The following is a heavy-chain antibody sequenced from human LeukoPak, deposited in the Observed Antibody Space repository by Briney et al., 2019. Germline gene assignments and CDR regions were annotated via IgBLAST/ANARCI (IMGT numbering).Heavy chain of an antibody. CDR2: ISGSGGST. D-gene: IGHD6-13*01. CDR1: GFTFSSYA. Sequence: GGSLRLSCAASGFTFSSYAMSWVRQAPGKGLEWVSAISGSGGSTYYADSVKGRFTISSDNSKNTLYLQMNSLRAEDTAVYYCAKRRGIPTAGTESYFDYWGQGTLVTVSS. V-gene: IGHV3-23*01. J-gene: IGHJ4*02. CDR3: AKRRGIPTAGTESYFDY.